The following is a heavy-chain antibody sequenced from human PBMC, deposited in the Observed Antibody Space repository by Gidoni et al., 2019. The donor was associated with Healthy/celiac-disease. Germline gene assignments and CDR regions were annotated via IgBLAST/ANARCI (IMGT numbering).Heavy chain of an antibody. Sequence: QVQLVQSGAEVKKPGSSVKVSCKASGGTFSSYSISWVRQAPGQGLEWMGGIIPIFGTANYAQKFQGRVTITADESTSTAYMELSSLGAEDTAVYYCARDGLLRWELERAAFDIWGQGTMVTVSS. J-gene: IGHJ3*02. D-gene: IGHD1-26*01. CDR3: ARDGLLRWELERAAFDI. V-gene: IGHV1-69*01. CDR2: IIPIFGTA. CDR1: GGTFSSYS.